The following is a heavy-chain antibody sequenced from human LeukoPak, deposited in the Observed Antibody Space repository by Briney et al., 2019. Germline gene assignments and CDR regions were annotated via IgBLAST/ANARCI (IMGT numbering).Heavy chain of an antibody. CDR2: ISAYNGNT. J-gene: IGHJ4*02. CDR3: ARXMXGPXIAVAGTINFDY. Sequence: ASVKVSCKASGYTFTSYGISWVRQAPGQGLEWMGWISAYNGNTNYAQKLQGRVTMTTDTSTSTAYMELRSLRSDDTAVYYCARXMXGPXIAVAGTINFDYWGQGTLVTVSS. CDR1: GYTFTSYG. D-gene: IGHD6-19*01. V-gene: IGHV1-18*01.